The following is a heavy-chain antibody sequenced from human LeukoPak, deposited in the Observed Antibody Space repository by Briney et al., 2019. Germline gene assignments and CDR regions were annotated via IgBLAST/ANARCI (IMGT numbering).Heavy chain of an antibody. Sequence: GRSLRLSCAVSGFTFSSYGMRWVRQAPGKGLEWVAIISHDGSNQYYADSVKGRFTISRDNSKNTLWLQMNSLRLEDTAVYYCAKDGLAYSSNRYYFDYWGQGTLVTVSS. CDR3: AKDGLAYSSNRYYFDY. CDR2: ISHDGSNQ. D-gene: IGHD2-2*01. J-gene: IGHJ4*02. V-gene: IGHV3-30*18. CDR1: GFTFSSYG.